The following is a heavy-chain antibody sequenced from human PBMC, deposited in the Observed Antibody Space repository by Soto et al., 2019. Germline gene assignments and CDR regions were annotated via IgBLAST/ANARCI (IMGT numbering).Heavy chain of an antibody. CDR1: GGSISSGSSY. V-gene: IGHV4-39*01. CDR3: ARRGVEGGGWRYFDL. J-gene: IGHJ2*01. Sequence: QLQLQESGTGLVKTSETLSLTCTVSGGSISSGSSYWGWIRQPPGKGLEWFESIYSSGSTYYNMSLTSRVTISVDASKNQFSLKVTSVTAADTAVYFCARRGVEGGGWRYFDLWGRGSLVTVSS. CDR2: IYSSGST. D-gene: IGHD6-19*01.